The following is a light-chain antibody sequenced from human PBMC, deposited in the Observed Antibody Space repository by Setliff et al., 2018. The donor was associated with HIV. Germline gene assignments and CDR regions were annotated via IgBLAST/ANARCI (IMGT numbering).Light chain of an antibody. J-gene: IGLJ1*01. Sequence: QSALTQPASVSGSLGQSITTSCSGTSSDVGSYNFVSWYQQHPGKAPQLIIYDVSQRPSGVSSRFSGSKSGNTASLTISGLQAEDQADYYCCSYTSSLTYVFGTGTKVTVL. CDR3: CSYTSSLTYV. V-gene: IGLV2-14*03. CDR1: SSDVGSYNF. CDR2: DVS.